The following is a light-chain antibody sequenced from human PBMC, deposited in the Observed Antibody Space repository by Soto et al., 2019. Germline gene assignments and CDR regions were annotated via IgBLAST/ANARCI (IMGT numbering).Light chain of an antibody. V-gene: IGLV4-60*03. CDR2: LEGSGSY. CDR3: ETWDSNPHVV. J-gene: IGLJ2*01. CDR1: SGHSSYI. Sequence: QAVVTQSSSASASLGSSVTLTCTLSSGHSSYIIAWHQQQPGKAPRYLMKLEGSGSYNKGSGVPDRFSGSSSGADRYLTISSLQAEDEADYYWETWDSNPHVVFGGGTKLTVL.